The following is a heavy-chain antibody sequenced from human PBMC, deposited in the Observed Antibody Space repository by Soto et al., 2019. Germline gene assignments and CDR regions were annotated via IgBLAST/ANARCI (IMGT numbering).Heavy chain of an antibody. CDR2: ISNDGRNE. CDR1: GFSFSNYG. V-gene: IGHV3-30*18. J-gene: IGHJ4*02. Sequence: GGSLSLSCAASGFSFSNYGMHWVRQAPGKGLEWVAVISNDGRNEYYADSVKGRFTISRDNSKNTLYLQMNSLRAEDTAVYFCAKDNDRGVINYFDYWGQGTLVTVSS. CDR3: AKDNDRGVINYFDY. D-gene: IGHD3-10*02.